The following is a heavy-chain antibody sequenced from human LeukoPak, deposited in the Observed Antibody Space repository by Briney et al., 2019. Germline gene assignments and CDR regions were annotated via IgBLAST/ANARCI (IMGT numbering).Heavy chain of an antibody. CDR1: GFSVNSNF. CDR3: AKDRVWYGDYAGYCFDY. Sequence: PGGSLRLSCAVSGFSVNSNFMTWIRQAPGKGLEWVSAISGSGGSTYYADSVKGRFTISRDNSKNTLYLQMNSLRAEDTAVYYCAKDRVWYGDYAGYCFDYWGQGTLVTVSS. CDR2: ISGSGGST. J-gene: IGHJ4*02. V-gene: IGHV3-23*01. D-gene: IGHD4-17*01.